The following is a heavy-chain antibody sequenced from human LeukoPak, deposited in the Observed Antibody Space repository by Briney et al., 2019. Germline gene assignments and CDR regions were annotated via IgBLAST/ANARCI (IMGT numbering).Heavy chain of an antibody. D-gene: IGHD2-2*01. J-gene: IGHJ4*02. CDR1: GFTFSSYG. Sequence: GGSLRLSCAASGFTFSSYGMHWVRQAPGKGLKWVAVISYDGSNKYYADSVKGRFTISRDNSKNTLYLQMNSLRAEDTAVYYCAKGPPPRKYQLQTDWGQGTLVTVSS. V-gene: IGHV3-30*18. CDR3: AKGPPPRKYQLQTD. CDR2: ISYDGSNK.